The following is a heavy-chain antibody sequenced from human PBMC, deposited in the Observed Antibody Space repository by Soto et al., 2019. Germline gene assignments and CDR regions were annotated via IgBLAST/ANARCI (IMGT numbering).Heavy chain of an antibody. D-gene: IGHD5-18*01. Sequence: ASVTVSCTVSGYTLTELSMHWVRQAPGKGLEWMGGFDPEDGETIYAQKFQGRVTMTEDTSTDTAYMELSSLRSEDTAVYYCATFSRDTAMAPDAFDIWGQGTMVTVS. CDR3: ATFSRDTAMAPDAFDI. J-gene: IGHJ3*02. CDR2: FDPEDGET. CDR1: GYTLTELS. V-gene: IGHV1-24*01.